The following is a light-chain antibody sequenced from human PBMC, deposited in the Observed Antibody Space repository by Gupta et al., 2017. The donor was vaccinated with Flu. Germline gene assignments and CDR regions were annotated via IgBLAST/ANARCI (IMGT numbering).Light chain of an antibody. CDR1: NIGIKS. CDR3: QVWDASSNHVV. CDR2: ADS. V-gene: IGLV3-21*02. Sequence: YVLTPPPSASLAPGQTARHTCGGNNIGIKSVHWFQQRPGQAPVLVVYADSGRPSGIPERFSGSNSGNTATLTISRVEAGDEADYYCQVWDASSNHVVFGGGTKLTVL. J-gene: IGLJ2*01.